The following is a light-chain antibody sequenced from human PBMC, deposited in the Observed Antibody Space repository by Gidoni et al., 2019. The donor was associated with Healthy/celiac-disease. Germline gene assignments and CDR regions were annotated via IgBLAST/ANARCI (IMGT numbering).Light chain of an antibody. CDR3: LQDYNYPLT. CDR2: AAS. J-gene: IGKJ4*01. Sequence: AIQMTQTPSSRSASVGGRVTSTCRASQGIRNDLGWYQQKPGKAPKLLIYAASSLQSGVPSRFSGSGSGTDFTLTISSLQPEDFATYFCLQDYNYPLTFGGGTKVEIK. V-gene: IGKV1-6*01. CDR1: QGIRND.